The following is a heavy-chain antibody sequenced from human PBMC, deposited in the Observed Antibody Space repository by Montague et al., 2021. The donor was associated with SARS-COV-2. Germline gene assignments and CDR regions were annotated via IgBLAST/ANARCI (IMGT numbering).Heavy chain of an antibody. D-gene: IGHD3-22*01. CDR1: GGSISTYS. J-gene: IGHJ5*02. CDR3: ASGTRDYYDSVYYFDL. Sequence: SETLSLTCTVSGGSISTYSWSWIRQPPGKGLEWIGYVYYSGSINYNPSLKSRVTLSIDTSKNQFSLKLSSVTAADTAVSFCASGTRDYYDSVYYFDLWGRGTLVTVSS. CDR2: VYYSGSI. V-gene: IGHV4-59*13.